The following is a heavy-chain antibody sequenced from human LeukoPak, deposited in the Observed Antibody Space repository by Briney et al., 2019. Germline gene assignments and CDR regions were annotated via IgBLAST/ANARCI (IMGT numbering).Heavy chain of an antibody. Sequence: SETLSLTCTVSGGSISSGDYYWSWIRQPPGRGLEWIGYIYYSGSTYYNPSLKSRVTISVDTSKNQFSLKLSSVTAADTAVYYCARDWGVYCSGGSCYSTENNWFDPWGQGTLVTVSS. CDR1: GGSISSGDYY. D-gene: IGHD2-15*01. V-gene: IGHV4-30-4*01. CDR2: IYYSGST. CDR3: ARDWGVYCSGGSCYSTENNWFDP. J-gene: IGHJ5*02.